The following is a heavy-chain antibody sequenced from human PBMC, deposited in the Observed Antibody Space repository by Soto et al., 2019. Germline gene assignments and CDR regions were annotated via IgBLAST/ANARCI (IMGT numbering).Heavy chain of an antibody. CDR1: GYTFTSYD. J-gene: IGHJ4*02. CDR2: MNANNGNT. D-gene: IGHD6-6*01. V-gene: IGHV1-18*01. Sequence: ASVKVSCKASGYTFTSYDINWVRQATGQGLEWMGWMNANNGNTDYAQKLQGRVTMTTDTSTSTAYMELRSLRSDDTAVYYCARVYSSSSPYFDYWGQGTLVTVSS. CDR3: ARVYSSSSPYFDY.